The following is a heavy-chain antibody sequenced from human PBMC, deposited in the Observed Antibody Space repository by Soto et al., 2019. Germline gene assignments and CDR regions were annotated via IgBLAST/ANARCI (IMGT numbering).Heavy chain of an antibody. Sequence: QLQLQESGPGLVKPSETLSLTCTVSGGSISSSSYYWGWIRQPPGKGLEWIGSIYYSGSTYYNPSLKSRVTISVDTSKNQFSLKLSSVTAADTAVYYCARLYSGYDHYYYMDVWGKGTTVTVSS. V-gene: IGHV4-39*01. J-gene: IGHJ6*03. CDR3: ARLYSGYDHYYYMDV. CDR1: GGSISSSSYY. CDR2: IYYSGST. D-gene: IGHD5-12*01.